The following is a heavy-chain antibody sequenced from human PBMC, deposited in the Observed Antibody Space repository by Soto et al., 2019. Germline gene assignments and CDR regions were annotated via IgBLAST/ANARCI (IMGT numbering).Heavy chain of an antibody. CDR1: GFTFSSYS. CDR3: ARDRYNWNYDLDY. J-gene: IGHJ4*02. Sequence: GGSLRLSCAASGFTFSSYSMNWVRQAPGKGLEWVSSISSSSSYIYYADSVKGRFTISRDNAKNSLYLQMNSLRAEDTAVYYCARDRYNWNYDLDYWGQGTLVTVSS. CDR2: ISSSSSYI. V-gene: IGHV3-21*01. D-gene: IGHD1-7*01.